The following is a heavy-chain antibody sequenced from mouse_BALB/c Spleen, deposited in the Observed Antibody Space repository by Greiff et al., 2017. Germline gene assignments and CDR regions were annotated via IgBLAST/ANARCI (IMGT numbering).Heavy chain of an antibody. Sequence: EVQLVESGGGLVQPGGSRKLSCAASGFTFSSFGMHWVRQAPEKGLEWVAYISSGSSTIYYADTVKGRFTISRDNPKNTPFLQMTSLRSEDTAMYYCASQGRSYAMDYWGQGTSVTVSS. J-gene: IGHJ4*01. V-gene: IGHV5-17*02. CDR1: GFTFSSFG. CDR2: ISSGSSTI. CDR3: ASQGRSYAMDY.